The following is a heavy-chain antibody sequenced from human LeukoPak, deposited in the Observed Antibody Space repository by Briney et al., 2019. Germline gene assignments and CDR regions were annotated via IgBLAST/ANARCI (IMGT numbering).Heavy chain of an antibody. CDR2: IYTSGST. Sequence: PSETLSLTCTVSGGSISSYYWSWIRQPAGKGLEWIGRIYTSGSTNYNPSLKSRVTMSVDTSKNQFSLKLSSVTAADTAVYYCARDCSGGSYYSIGNWFDPWGQGTLVTVSS. CDR1: GGSISSYY. V-gene: IGHV4-4*07. D-gene: IGHD2-15*01. CDR3: ARDCSGGSYYSIGNWFDP. J-gene: IGHJ5*02.